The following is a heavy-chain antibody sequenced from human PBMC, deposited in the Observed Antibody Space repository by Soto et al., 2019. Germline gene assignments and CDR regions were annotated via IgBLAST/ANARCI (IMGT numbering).Heavy chain of an antibody. J-gene: IGHJ4*02. V-gene: IGHV4-31*03. CDR2: IYYSGST. CDR3: AGIDWGRPGGTWRY. CDR1: GGSISSGGYY. Sequence: QVQLQESGPGLVKPSQTLSLTCTVSGGSISSGGYYWSWIRKHPGKVLEWSGYIYYSGSTYYNPCLKCRVTSSVETSKNKFSRKLRSVTAEDTAVYYCAGIDWGRPGGTWRYWGQGTLVSVSS. D-gene: IGHD3-16*01.